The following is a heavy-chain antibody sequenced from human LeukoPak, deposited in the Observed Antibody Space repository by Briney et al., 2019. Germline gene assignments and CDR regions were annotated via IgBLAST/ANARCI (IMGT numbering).Heavy chain of an antibody. D-gene: IGHD3-9*01. CDR2: ISSSSNYI. CDR1: GLTFSSYS. Sequence: GGSLRLSCAASGLTFSSYSMNWVRQAPGKGLEWVSSISSSSNYIYYADSAKGRFTISRDNAKNSLYLQMNSLRAEDTAVYYCARDLDWILFDYWGQGTLVTVSS. V-gene: IGHV3-21*01. CDR3: ARDLDWILFDY. J-gene: IGHJ4*02.